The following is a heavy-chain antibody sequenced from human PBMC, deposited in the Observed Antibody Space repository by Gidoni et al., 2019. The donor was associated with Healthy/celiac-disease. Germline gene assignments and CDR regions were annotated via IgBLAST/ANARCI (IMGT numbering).Heavy chain of an antibody. D-gene: IGHD4-17*01. J-gene: IGHJ6*02. CDR1: GCTFSSYA. CDR2: IIAIFGTA. V-gene: IGHV1-69*06. CDR3: ARAVTTAYYYYYGMDV. Sequence: VQLVQSGAEVKKPGSSVKVSCKASGCTFSSYAISWVRQAPGQGLEWMGGIIAIFGTANCAQKDQGRVTITADKSTSTGYMGLSSLRSEDTAVYYCARAVTTAYYYYYGMDVWGQGTTVTVSS.